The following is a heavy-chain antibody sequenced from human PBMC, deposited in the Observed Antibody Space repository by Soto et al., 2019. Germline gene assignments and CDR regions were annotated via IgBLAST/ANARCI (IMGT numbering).Heavy chain of an antibody. J-gene: IGHJ5*02. CDR2: ISAYNGNT. CDR1: GYTFVNYA. V-gene: IGHV1-18*01. CDR3: ARGPRGSFKNWFDP. D-gene: IGHD1-26*01. Sequence: QVQLVQSGAEVKKPGASLKVSCKASGYTFVNYAINWVRQAPGQGLEWMGWISAYNGNTNYAENLQGRVTMTRETSTSTAYMERRSLRSDDTAVYYCARGPRGSFKNWFDPWGQGTLVIVSS.